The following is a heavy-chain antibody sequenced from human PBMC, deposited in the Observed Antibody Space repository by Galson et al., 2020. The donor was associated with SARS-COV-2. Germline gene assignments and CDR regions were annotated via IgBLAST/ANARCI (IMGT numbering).Heavy chain of an antibody. J-gene: IGHJ4*02. D-gene: IGHD3-22*01. CDR3: ARRVPRSYYDSSGYFQFDY. CDR1: GYTFTSYG. Sequence: ASVKVSCKASGYTFTSYGISWVRQAPGQGLEWMGWISAYNGNTNYAQKLQGRVTMTTDTSTSTAYMELRSLRSDDTAVYYCARRVPRSYYDSSGYFQFDYWGQGTLVTVSS. CDR2: ISAYNGNT. V-gene: IGHV1-18*01.